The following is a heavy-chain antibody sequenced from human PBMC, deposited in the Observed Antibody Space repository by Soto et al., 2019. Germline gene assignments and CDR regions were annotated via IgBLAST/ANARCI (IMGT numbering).Heavy chain of an antibody. V-gene: IGHV3-33*01. CDR3: ARDDGGGYPAAFDI. J-gene: IGHJ3*02. CDR1: GFTFSSYG. D-gene: IGHD1-26*01. CDR2: IWYDGSNK. Sequence: QVQLVESGGGVVQPGRSLRLSCAASGFTFSSYGMHWVRQAPGKGLEWVAVIWYDGSNKYYADSVKGRFTSSRDNSKNTLYLQMNSLRAEDTAVYYCARDDGGGYPAAFDIWGQGTMVTVSS.